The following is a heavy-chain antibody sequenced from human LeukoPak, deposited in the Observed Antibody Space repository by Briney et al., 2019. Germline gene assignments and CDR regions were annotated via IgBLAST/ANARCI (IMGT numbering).Heavy chain of an antibody. CDR3: ARGRFSNGWLFDY. V-gene: IGHV3-66*01. CDR2: IYSGGST. J-gene: IGHJ4*02. D-gene: IGHD6-19*01. Sequence: GGSLRLSCAASGFTVSSNYMSWVRQAPGKGLEWVSVIYSGGSTYYADSVKGRFTISRDNSKNTLYLQMNSLRAEDTAVYYCARGRFSNGWLFDYWGQGTLVTVSS. CDR1: GFTVSSNY.